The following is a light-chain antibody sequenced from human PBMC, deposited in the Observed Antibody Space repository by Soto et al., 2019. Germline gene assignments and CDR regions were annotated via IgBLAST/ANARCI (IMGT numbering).Light chain of an antibody. V-gene: IGKV1-39*01. CDR3: RQSYTVPYT. J-gene: IGKJ2*01. Sequence: DLQMTQSPTSLAASVRGIVTITCRASQSMSGYLSWYYQRPGKAPKLLISAASTVQSGVPSRFSGSGSGTDFTLTISSLQPEDSATYYCRQSYTVPYTFGQGTRMEIK. CDR1: QSMSGY. CDR2: AAS.